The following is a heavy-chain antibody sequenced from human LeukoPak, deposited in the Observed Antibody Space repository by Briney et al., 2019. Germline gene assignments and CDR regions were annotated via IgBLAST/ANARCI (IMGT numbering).Heavy chain of an antibody. CDR3: ARPMEWLSPYSFFDY. CDR1: GYTFTGYY. Sequence: GASVKVSCKASGYTFTGYYMHWVRQAPGQGLEWMGWINPNSGGTNYAQKFQGRVTMTRDTSISTAYMELSRLRSDDTAVYYCARPMEWLSPYSFFDYWGQGTLVTVSS. CDR2: INPNSGGT. D-gene: IGHD3-3*01. J-gene: IGHJ4*02. V-gene: IGHV1-2*02.